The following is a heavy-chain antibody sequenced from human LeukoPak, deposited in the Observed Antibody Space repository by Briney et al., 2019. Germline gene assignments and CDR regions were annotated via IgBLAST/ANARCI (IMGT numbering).Heavy chain of an antibody. V-gene: IGHV3-64*01. D-gene: IGHD1-1*01. Sequence: PGGSLRLSCAASGFTFSSYAMHWVRQAPGKGLEYASAISSNGGSTYYANSVKGRFTISRDNSKNTLYLQMGSLRAEDMAVYYCARPANDDAFDIWGQGTMVTVSS. CDR3: ARPANDDAFDI. J-gene: IGHJ3*02. CDR2: ISSNGGST. CDR1: GFTFSSYA.